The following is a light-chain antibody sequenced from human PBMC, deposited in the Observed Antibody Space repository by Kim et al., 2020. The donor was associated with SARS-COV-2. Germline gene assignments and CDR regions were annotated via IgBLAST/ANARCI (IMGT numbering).Light chain of an antibody. Sequence: GKTVTISCTRSTGSIDDNYVQWYHQRPGGVPTTVIYEDDQRPSGVSDRFSGSIDNSSNSASLTISGLRTEDEADYYCQSYNRDNVLFGGGTQLTVL. CDR2: EDD. CDR3: QSYNRDNVL. J-gene: IGLJ2*01. CDR1: TGSIDDNY. V-gene: IGLV6-57*03.